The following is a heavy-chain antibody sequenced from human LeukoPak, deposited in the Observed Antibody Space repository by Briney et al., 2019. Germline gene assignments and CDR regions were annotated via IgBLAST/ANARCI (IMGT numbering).Heavy chain of an antibody. CDR2: ISGSGGST. V-gene: IGHV3-23*01. Sequence: GGTLRLSCAASGFTFSSYAMSWVRQAPGKGLEWVSAISGSGGSTYYAGSVKGRFTISRDNSKNTLYLQMNSLRAEDTAVYYCAKTQDIVVVVAPRWFDPWGQGTLVTVSS. D-gene: IGHD2-15*01. J-gene: IGHJ5*02. CDR1: GFTFSSYA. CDR3: AKTQDIVVVVAPRWFDP.